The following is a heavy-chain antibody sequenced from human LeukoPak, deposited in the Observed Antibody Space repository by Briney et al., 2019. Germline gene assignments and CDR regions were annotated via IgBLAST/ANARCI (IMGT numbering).Heavy chain of an antibody. CDR1: GYTFTGYY. J-gene: IGHJ6*02. V-gene: IGHV1-2*02. CDR3: ARRYCSSTSCYSASGGMDV. D-gene: IGHD2-2*01. Sequence: ASVKVSCKASGYTFTGYYMHWVRQAPGQGLEWMGWINPNSGGTNYAQKFQGRVTMTRDTSISTAYMELSRLRSDDTAVYYCARRYCSSTSCYSASGGMDVWGQGTTVTVSS. CDR2: INPNSGGT.